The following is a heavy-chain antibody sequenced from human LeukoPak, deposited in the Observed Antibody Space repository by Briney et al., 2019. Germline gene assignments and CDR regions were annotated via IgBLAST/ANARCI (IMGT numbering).Heavy chain of an antibody. CDR1: GFTFGDYA. V-gene: IGHV3-49*04. D-gene: IGHD1-26*01. Sequence: GRSLRLSCTASGFTFGDYAMSWVRQAPGKGLEWVGFIRSKAYGGTTEYAASVKGRFTISRDDSKSIAYLQMNSLKTEDTAVYFCTRDKVGPLPPPDFWGQGTLVTVSS. CDR3: TRDKVGPLPPPDF. J-gene: IGHJ4*02. CDR2: IRSKAYGGTT.